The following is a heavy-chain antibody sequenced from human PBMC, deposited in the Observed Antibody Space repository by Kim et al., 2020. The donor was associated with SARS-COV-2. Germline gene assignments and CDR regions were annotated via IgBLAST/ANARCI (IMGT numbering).Heavy chain of an antibody. CDR3: ARDRGIAAAVLVY. Sequence: GGSLRLSCAASGFTFSSYAMHWVRQAPGKGLEWVAVISYDGSNKYYADSVKGRFTISRDNSKNTLYLQMNSLRAEDTAVYYCARDRGIAAAVLVYWGQGTLVTVSS. CDR2: ISYDGSNK. V-gene: IGHV3-30*04. D-gene: IGHD6-13*01. J-gene: IGHJ4*02. CDR1: GFTFSSYA.